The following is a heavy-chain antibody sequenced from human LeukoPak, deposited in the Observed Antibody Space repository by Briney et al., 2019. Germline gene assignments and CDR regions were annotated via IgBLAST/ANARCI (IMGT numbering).Heavy chain of an antibody. J-gene: IGHJ4*02. CDR2: MRHDGSKK. CDR1: GFSFSSYA. D-gene: IGHD3-10*01. V-gene: IGHV3-30*02. Sequence: GGSLRLSCAASGFSFSSYAMHWGRQAPGKGLEWVAFMRHDGSKKYYADSGRDRFIISRDNSKNTLYQQMNALRTEDTAVYFCAKGAGSGSFLVDYWGQGTLVTVSS. CDR3: AKGAGSGSFLVDY.